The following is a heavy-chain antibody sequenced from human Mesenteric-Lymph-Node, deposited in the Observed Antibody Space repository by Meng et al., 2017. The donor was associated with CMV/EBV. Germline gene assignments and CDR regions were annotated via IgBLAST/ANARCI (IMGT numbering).Heavy chain of an antibody. D-gene: IGHD2-8*01. CDR3: ARSGASNGGAFDI. V-gene: IGHV3-53*01. CDR1: GFTFNSHS. Sequence: GESLKISCAASGFTFNSHSMNWVRQAPGKGLEWVSVIYSGGSTYYADSVKGRFTISRDNSKNTLYLQMNSLRADDTAVYYCARSGASNGGAFDIWGQGTMVTVSS. CDR2: IYSGGST. J-gene: IGHJ3*02.